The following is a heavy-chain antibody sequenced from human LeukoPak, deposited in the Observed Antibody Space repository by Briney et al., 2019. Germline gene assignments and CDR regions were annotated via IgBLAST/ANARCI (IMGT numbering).Heavy chain of an antibody. CDR3: AGGGGFFDLLIDY. CDR1: GDSISRYY. J-gene: IGHJ4*02. CDR2: IYSTGVT. D-gene: IGHD3-9*01. V-gene: IGHV4-59*01. Sequence: SETLSLTCSVSGDSISRYYWSWVRQPPGKGLEWLGHIYSTGVTKYNPSLKSRGTISVDTSKNQFSLTVTSVTAADTAGYYWAGGGGFFDLLIDYWGQGILVTVSS.